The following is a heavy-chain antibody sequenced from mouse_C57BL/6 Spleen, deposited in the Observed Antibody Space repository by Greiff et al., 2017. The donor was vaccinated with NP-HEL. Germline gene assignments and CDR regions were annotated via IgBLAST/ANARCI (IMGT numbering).Heavy chain of an antibody. CDR2: ISYDGSN. Sequence: DVKLPESGPGLVKPSQSLSLTCSVTGYSITSGYYWNWIRQFPGTNLEWMGYISYDGSNNYNPSLQNRISITRDTSKNQFFLKLNSVTTEDTATYYCARGGDYDGPDYAMDYWGQGTSVTVSS. V-gene: IGHV3-6*01. CDR1: GYSITSGYY. J-gene: IGHJ4*01. D-gene: IGHD2-4*01. CDR3: ARGGDYDGPDYAMDY.